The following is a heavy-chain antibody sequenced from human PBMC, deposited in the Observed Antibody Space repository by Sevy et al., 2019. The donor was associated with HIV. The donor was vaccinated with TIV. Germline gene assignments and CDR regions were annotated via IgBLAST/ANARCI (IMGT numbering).Heavy chain of an antibody. Sequence: GGSLRLSCTASGFTFSDAWMSWVRQAPGKGLEWVGRFEPKTDGETTDYAAPVKDRFTISRDVSKTTLYLQMNSLKTEDTAVYFCTTTVTTPWAFDYWGQGTLVTVSS. J-gene: IGHJ4*02. CDR3: TTTVTTPWAFDY. D-gene: IGHD4-17*01. V-gene: IGHV3-15*04. CDR1: GFTFSDAW. CDR2: FEPKTDGETT.